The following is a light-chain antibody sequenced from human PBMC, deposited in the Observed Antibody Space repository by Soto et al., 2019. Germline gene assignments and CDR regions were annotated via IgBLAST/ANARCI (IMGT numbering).Light chain of an antibody. Sequence: QSVLPQPASVSGSPGQSVSISCTGPSSDVGSHHLVSWYQQYPGKAPKLSIFEANKRPSGVSNRFSGSKSGSTASLTIPGLQAEDEAEYYRCPTAARSTYDLVSGTKVTVL. CDR2: EAN. CDR1: SSDVGSHHL. J-gene: IGLJ1*01. CDR3: CPTAARSTYD. V-gene: IGLV2-23*01.